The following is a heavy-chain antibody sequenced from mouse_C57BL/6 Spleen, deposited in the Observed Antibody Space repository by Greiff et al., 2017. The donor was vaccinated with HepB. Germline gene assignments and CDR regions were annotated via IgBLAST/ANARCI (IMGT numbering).Heavy chain of an antibody. D-gene: IGHD1-1*01. J-gene: IGHJ4*01. V-gene: IGHV1-69*01. CDR3: ARDYGSSLYAMDY. CDR2: IDPSASYT. Sequence: QVQLQQPGAELVMPGASVKLSCKASGYTFTSYWMHWVKQRPGQGLEWIGEIDPSASYTNYNQKFKGKTTLTVDKSSSTAYMQLSSLTSEDSAVYYCARDYGSSLYAMDYWGQGTSVTVSS. CDR1: GYTFTSYW.